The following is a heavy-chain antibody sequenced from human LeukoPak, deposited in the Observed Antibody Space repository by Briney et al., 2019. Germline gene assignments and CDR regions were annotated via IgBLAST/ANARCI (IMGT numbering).Heavy chain of an antibody. D-gene: IGHD2-15*01. Sequence: SETLPLTCTVSGGSISSYYWSWIRQPPGKGLEWIGYIYYSGSTNYNPSLKSRVTISVDTSKNQFSLKLSSVTAADTAVYYCASDRIEVDAFDIWGQGTMVTVSS. V-gene: IGHV4-59*08. CDR3: ASDRIEVDAFDI. CDR1: GGSISSYY. J-gene: IGHJ3*02. CDR2: IYYSGST.